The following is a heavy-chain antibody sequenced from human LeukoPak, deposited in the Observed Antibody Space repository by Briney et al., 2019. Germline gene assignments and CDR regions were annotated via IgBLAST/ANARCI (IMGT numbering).Heavy chain of an antibody. CDR1: GFTYSTYA. V-gene: IGHV3-23*01. CDR2: ITDSGGDT. D-gene: IGHD2-2*01. J-gene: IGHJ3*02. CDR3: ARFIVVVPAAMSAFDI. Sequence: PGGSLRLSCAASGFTYSTYAMSWVRQAPGKGLEWISAITDSGGDTYYADYVKGRFTISRDNSKNALYLQMNSLRAEDTAVYYCARFIVVVPAAMSAFDIWGQGTMVTVSS.